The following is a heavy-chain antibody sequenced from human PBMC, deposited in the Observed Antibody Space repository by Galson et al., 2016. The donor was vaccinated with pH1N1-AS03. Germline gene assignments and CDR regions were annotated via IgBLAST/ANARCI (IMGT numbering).Heavy chain of an antibody. D-gene: IGHD3-3*01. CDR3: VRESEISGVVFFNY. J-gene: IGHJ4*02. V-gene: IGHV1-18*01. CDR2: ISAYYGDT. CDR1: GYTFTTYG. Sequence: SVKVSCKASGYTFTTYGISWVRQAPGQGLEWMGWISAYYGDTHFAHKFQERVTLTRDTSTATAYTELRNLRSDDTAVYYCVRESEISGVVFFNYWGQGTLVTVSS.